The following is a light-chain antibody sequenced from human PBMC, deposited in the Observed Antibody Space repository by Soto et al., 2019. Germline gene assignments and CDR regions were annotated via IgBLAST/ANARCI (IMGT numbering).Light chain of an antibody. J-gene: IGLJ1*01. Sequence: QSAPTQPASVSGSPGQSITISCTGTSSDVGGYNYVSWYQQHPGKAPKLMIYDVSNRPSGVSNRFSGSKSGNTASLTISGLQAEDEADYYCSSYTSSSGGLFGTGTKVTVL. V-gene: IGLV2-14*01. CDR3: SSYTSSSGGL. CDR1: SSDVGGYNY. CDR2: DVS.